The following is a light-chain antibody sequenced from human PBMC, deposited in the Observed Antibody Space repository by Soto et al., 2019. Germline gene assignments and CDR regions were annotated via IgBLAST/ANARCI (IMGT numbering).Light chain of an antibody. CDR2: EVT. Sequence: QSVLTQPPSASGSPGQSVAISCTGTSSDVGGYNSVSWYQQHPGKAPKAIIYEVTKRPSGVPDRFSGPKSGNTASLTVSGLQAEDDADYYCSSYAGSNNILFGGGTKVTVL. CDR3: SSYAGSNNIL. CDR1: SSDVGGYNS. J-gene: IGLJ3*02. V-gene: IGLV2-8*01.